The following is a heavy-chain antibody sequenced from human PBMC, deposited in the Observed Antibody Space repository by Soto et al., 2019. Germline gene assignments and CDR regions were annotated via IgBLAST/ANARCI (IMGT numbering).Heavy chain of an antibody. Sequence: QVQLVQSGGGVVQPGNSLRLSCAASGFTFSGYGMHWVRQAPGKGLEWMAFVSSDASLKYYADSVKGRFTISRDNSKNTLYLQMNSLRGDDTAVYYCARDRVKTSGVVLWFDPWGQGTLVTVSS. CDR3: ARDRVKTSGVVLWFDP. D-gene: IGHD3-3*01. CDR1: GFTFSGYG. V-gene: IGHV3-30*03. CDR2: VSSDASLK. J-gene: IGHJ5*02.